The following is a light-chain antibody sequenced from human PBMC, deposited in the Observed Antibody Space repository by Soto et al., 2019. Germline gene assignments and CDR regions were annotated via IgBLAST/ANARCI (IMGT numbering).Light chain of an antibody. V-gene: IGKV1-5*03. Sequence: DVQLTQAPSTLSASVGDRVTMTCRASQGIGNWLAWYQQKPGKAPKLLIYKASTLKSGVPSRFSGSGSGTEFTLTISSLQPDDFATYYCQHYNSYSEAFGQGTKVDIK. CDR1: QGIGNW. J-gene: IGKJ1*01. CDR3: QHYNSYSEA. CDR2: KAS.